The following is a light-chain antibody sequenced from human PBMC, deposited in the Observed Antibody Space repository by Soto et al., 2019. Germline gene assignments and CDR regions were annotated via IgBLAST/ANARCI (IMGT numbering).Light chain of an antibody. CDR1: QDISNY. CDR2: AAS. Sequence: DIQMTQSPSSLSASVGDRVTITCQASQDISNYINWYQQKPGKAPQLLAYAASNLETGVSSRFSGSGSGTDFTLTISSLQPGGLVADFCQQYDALPLTFGGGTKVELK. V-gene: IGKV1-33*01. CDR3: QQYDALPLT. J-gene: IGKJ4*01.